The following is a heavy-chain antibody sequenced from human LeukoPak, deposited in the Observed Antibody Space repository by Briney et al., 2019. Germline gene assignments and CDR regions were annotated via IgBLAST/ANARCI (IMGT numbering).Heavy chain of an antibody. CDR1: GFTVSSNY. V-gene: IGHV3-23*01. D-gene: IGHD1-1*01. CDR3: ATTKQARRYFDY. CDR2: ISTSGGNT. Sequence: SGGSLRLSCAASGFTVSSNYMSWVRQAPGKGLEWVSAISTSGGNTYYADSVRGRFTISRDNSKNTLYLQMNTLRAEDTAVYYCATTKQARRYFDYWGQGTLVTVSS. J-gene: IGHJ4*02.